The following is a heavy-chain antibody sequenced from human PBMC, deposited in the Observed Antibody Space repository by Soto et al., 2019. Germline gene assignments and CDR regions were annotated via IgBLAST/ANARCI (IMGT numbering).Heavy chain of an antibody. Sequence: QVPLLQSGAEVKKPGASVKVSCKASGYTFVTYGISWVRQAPGKGLEWMGWITPSNGDTNYEQKLQGRVTMTTDTSTSTAYMEVTSLRSADTAVYTCERTAALGSAVNDY. V-gene: IGHV1-18*01. CDR2: ITPSNGDT. J-gene: IGHJ4*01. CDR1: GYTFVTYG. CDR3: ERTAALGSAVNDY. D-gene: IGHD6-25*01.